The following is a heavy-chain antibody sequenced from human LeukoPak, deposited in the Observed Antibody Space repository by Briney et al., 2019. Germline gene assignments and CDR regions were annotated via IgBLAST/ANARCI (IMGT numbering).Heavy chain of an antibody. D-gene: IGHD3-22*01. Sequence: TPSETLSLTCTVSGGSISSGGYSWSWIRQHPGKGLEWIGYIYYSGSTYYNPSLKSRVTISVDTSKNQFSLKLSSVTAADTAVYYCARAWGENPYYYDSSADPLYYYYGMDVWGQGTTVTVSS. CDR1: GGSISSGGYS. V-gene: IGHV4-31*03. CDR3: ARAWGENPYYYDSSADPLYYYYGMDV. J-gene: IGHJ6*02. CDR2: IYYSGST.